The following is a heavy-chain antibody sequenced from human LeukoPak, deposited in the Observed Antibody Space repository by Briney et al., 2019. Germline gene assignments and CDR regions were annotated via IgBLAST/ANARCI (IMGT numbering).Heavy chain of an antibody. J-gene: IGHJ6*02. CDR1: GFTFRSYG. D-gene: IGHD6-19*01. Sequence: PGGSLRLSCAASGFTFRSYGTHWVRQAPGKGLEWVAVISYDGSNKYYADSVKGRLTISRDNSKNTLDLQMNSLRAEDTAVYYCAKDQWPDSSGLYYYYYGMDVWGQGTTVTVSS. V-gene: IGHV3-30*18. CDR3: AKDQWPDSSGLYYYYYGMDV. CDR2: ISYDGSNK.